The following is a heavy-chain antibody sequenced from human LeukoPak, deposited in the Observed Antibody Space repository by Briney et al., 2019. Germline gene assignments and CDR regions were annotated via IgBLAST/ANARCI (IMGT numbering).Heavy chain of an antibody. V-gene: IGHV1-69*04. CDR2: IIPILGIA. Sequence: SVKVSCKASGGTFSSYTISWVRQAPGQGLEWMARIIPILGIANYAQKFQGRVTITADKSTSTAYMELSSLRSEDTAVYYCARDLRRYDFWSERGNFDYWGQGTLVTVSS. CDR1: GGTFSSYT. CDR3: ARDLRRYDFWSERGNFDY. D-gene: IGHD3-3*01. J-gene: IGHJ4*02.